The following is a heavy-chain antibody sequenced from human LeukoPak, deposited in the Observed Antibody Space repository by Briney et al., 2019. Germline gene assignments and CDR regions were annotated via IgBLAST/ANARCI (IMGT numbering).Heavy chain of an antibody. J-gene: IGHJ4*02. CDR3: TTYGSGRKFDY. V-gene: IGHV3-15*04. CDR1: GFSFSDAW. D-gene: IGHD3-10*01. CDR2: IESKTDGGTT. Sequence: GGSLRLSCAASGFSFSDAWMSWVRQIPGKGLEWVGRIESKTDGGTTDYAAPVKGRFTISRDDSTNTLYLQMNSLKSEDTTVYYCTTYGSGRKFDYWGQGILVTVSS.